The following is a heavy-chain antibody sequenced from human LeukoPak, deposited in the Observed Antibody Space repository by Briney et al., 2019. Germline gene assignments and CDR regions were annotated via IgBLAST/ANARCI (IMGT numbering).Heavy chain of an antibody. Sequence: PSETLSLTCTVSGGSISSSSYYWGWIRQPPGKGLEWIGSIYYSGSTYYNPSLKSRVTISVDTSKNQFSLKLSSVTAADTAVCYCARTAVAAFDPWGQGTLVTVSS. V-gene: IGHV4-39*01. CDR1: GGSISSSSYY. CDR3: ARTAVAAFDP. D-gene: IGHD6-19*01. J-gene: IGHJ5*02. CDR2: IYYSGST.